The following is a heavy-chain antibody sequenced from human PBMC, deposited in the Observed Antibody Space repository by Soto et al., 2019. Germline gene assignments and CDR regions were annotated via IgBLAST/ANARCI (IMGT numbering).Heavy chain of an antibody. V-gene: IGHV3-23*01. CDR1: GFIFSISA. CDR2: ITGGGGPT. D-gene: IGHD3-22*01. CDR3: AKIRDSWTDY. J-gene: IGHJ4*02. Sequence: GGSLRLSCAASGFIFSISAMSWVRQAPGKGLEWVSTITGGGGPTYYADSVKGRFTTSRDNSKNTLYLQIHSLTAEDTALYYCAKIRDSWTDYWGQATLVTVSS.